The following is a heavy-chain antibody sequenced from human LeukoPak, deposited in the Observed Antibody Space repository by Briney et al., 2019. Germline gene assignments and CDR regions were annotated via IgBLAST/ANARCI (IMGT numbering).Heavy chain of an antibody. Sequence: SETLSLTCTVSGGSISSGGYYWSWIRQHPGKGLEWIGYIYYSGSTYYNPSLKSRVTISVDASKNQFSLKLSSVTAADTAVYYCARDRYSYGLDYWGQGTLVTVSS. V-gene: IGHV4-31*03. CDR3: ARDRYSYGLDY. CDR1: GGSISSGGYY. D-gene: IGHD5-18*01. CDR2: IYYSGST. J-gene: IGHJ4*02.